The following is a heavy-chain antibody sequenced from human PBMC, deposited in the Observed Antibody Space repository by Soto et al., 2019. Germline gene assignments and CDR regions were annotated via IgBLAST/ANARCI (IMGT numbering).Heavy chain of an antibody. CDR2: IGTLSDT. Sequence: QAGGSLRLSCAGSGFTFSTFDIHWVRQAPGKGLEWVSGIGTLSDTFYAASVQGRFTISRQNAKNSVYPQMNSLRAGDTAFYYCARGRSFSYDSTPPPMFDPWGQGTLVTVSS. CDR3: ARGRSFSYDSTPPPMFDP. D-gene: IGHD3-10*01. CDR1: GFTFSTFD. J-gene: IGHJ5*02. V-gene: IGHV3-13*01.